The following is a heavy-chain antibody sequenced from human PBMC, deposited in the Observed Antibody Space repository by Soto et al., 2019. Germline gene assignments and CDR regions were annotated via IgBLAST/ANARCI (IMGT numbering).Heavy chain of an antibody. CDR3: ARVVMTTVPASFYYGLDV. Sequence: QVQLVQSGAEVRKPGSSVTVSCKASGGTFSTYGITWVRQAPGQGLEWMGNIIPLIGTANYAQRFRGRVTIAADESTTTAYMELTSLRSDDTAVYYCARVVMTTVPASFYYGLDVWGQGTTVTVSS. J-gene: IGHJ6*02. CDR1: GGTFSTYG. CDR2: IIPLIGTA. D-gene: IGHD4-4*01. V-gene: IGHV1-69*18.